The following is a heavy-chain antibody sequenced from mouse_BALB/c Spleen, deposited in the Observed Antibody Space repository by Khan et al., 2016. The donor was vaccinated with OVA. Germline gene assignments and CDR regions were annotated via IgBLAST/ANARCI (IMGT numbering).Heavy chain of an antibody. V-gene: IGHV1S137*01. CDR1: GYLLPDFS. CDR2: ISTHYGDS. D-gene: IGHD2-1*01. Sequence: QAQLQPSGVELLTPGALVMISCKVPGYLLPDFSMHWVQRSPATCLEWIGVISTHYGDSIYYQHSKGKATLTVDRSSSSAYMELARLTSEDSATYYCARRGGHYRFAYWGQGTLVTVSA. J-gene: IGHJ3*01. CDR3: ARRGGHYRFAY.